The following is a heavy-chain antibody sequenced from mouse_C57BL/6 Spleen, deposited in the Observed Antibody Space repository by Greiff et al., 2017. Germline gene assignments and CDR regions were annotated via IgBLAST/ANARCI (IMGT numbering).Heavy chain of an antibody. D-gene: IGHD1-1*01. V-gene: IGHV1-54*01. CDR2: INPGSGGT. J-gene: IGHJ2*01. CDR1: GYAFTNYL. Sequence: VQLQQSGAELVRPGTSVKVSCKASGYAFTNYLIEWVKQRPGQGLEWIGVINPGSGGTNYNEKFKGKATLTADKSSSTAYMQLSSLTSEDSAVSFCARSIITTVVAEERYYFDYWGQGTTLTVSA. CDR3: ARSIITTVVAEERYYFDY.